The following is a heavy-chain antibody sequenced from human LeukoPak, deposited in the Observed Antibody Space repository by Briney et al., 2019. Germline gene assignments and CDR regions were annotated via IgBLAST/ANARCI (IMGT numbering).Heavy chain of an antibody. CDR2: ITSSGTM. CDR3: ASGSSSWYNYFYY. J-gene: IGHJ4*02. V-gene: IGHV3-48*04. D-gene: IGHD6-13*01. Sequence: GGSLRLSCAASGFTFSSYSMNWVRQAPGKGLEWVSHITSSGTMHYADSVKGRFTISRDNAKNSLYLQMNSLRAEDTAVYYCASGSSSWYNYFYYWGQGTLVTVSS. CDR1: GFTFSSYS.